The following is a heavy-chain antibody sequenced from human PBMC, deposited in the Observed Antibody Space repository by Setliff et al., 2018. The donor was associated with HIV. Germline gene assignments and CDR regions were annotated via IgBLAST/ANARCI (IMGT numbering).Heavy chain of an antibody. CDR3: VKDVSWAAS. J-gene: IGHJ5*02. CDR1: GLNFNEYG. V-gene: IGHV3-30*18. CDR2: MSLGGGNQ. D-gene: IGHD2-15*01. Sequence: GGSLRLSCAASGLNFNEYGMHWVRQAPGKGLEWVATMSLGGGNQYYRDSVRGRFTLARDTSKNTLYLQMDSLRGDDTAVYYCVKDVSWAASWGQGTLVTVSS.